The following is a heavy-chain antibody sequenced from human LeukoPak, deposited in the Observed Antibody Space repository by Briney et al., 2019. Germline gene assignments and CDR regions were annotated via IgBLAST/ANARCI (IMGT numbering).Heavy chain of an antibody. CDR3: ARVWYYDYVWPA. CDR2: INHSGST. CDR1: GGSFSGYY. Sequence: SETLSLTCAVYGGSFSGYYWGWIRQPPGKGLEWIGEINHSGSTNYNPSLKSRVTISVDTSKNQFSLKLSSVTAADTAVYYCARVWYYDYVWPAWGQGTLVTVSS. V-gene: IGHV4-34*01. J-gene: IGHJ5*02. D-gene: IGHD3-16*01.